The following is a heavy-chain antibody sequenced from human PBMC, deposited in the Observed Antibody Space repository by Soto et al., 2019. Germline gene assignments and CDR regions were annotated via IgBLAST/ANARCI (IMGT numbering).Heavy chain of an antibody. Sequence: GGSLRLSCAASGFTFSSYAMSWVRQAPGKGLEWVSAISGSGGSTYYADSVKGRFTISRDNSKNTLYLQMNSLRAEDTAVYYCAKGEPYYYDSSGYYSNPYYWGQGTLVTVSS. J-gene: IGHJ4*02. CDR3: AKGEPYYYDSSGYYSNPYY. V-gene: IGHV3-23*01. CDR2: ISGSGGST. CDR1: GFTFSSYA. D-gene: IGHD3-22*01.